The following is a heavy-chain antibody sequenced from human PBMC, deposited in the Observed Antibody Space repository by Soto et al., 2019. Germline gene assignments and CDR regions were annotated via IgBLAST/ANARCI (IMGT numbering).Heavy chain of an antibody. J-gene: IGHJ4*02. Sequence: EVQVLESGGGLVQPGGSLRLSCAASGFAFSSYAMSWVRQAPGKGLERVSSISGRGDFTYYADSVRGRFTVSRDNSMDTLSLQMNGLRAKDTAIYYCAKAGDTGNHYFDRWGQGTLVTVSS. D-gene: IGHD5-18*01. CDR2: ISGRGDFT. V-gene: IGHV3-23*01. CDR1: GFAFSSYA. CDR3: AKAGDTGNHYFDR.